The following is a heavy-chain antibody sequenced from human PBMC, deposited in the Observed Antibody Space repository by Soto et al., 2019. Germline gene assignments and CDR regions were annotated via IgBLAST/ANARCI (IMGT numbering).Heavy chain of an antibody. CDR2: ISWNSGSI. Sequence: EVQLVESGGGLVQPGRSLRLSCAASGFTFDDYAMHWVRQAPGKGLEWVSGISWNSGSIGYADSVKGRFTISRDNAKISLYLQMNSLRAEDTALYYCAKVPSYDSSGHYFDYWGQGTLVTVSS. CDR3: AKVPSYDSSGHYFDY. CDR1: GFTFDDYA. V-gene: IGHV3-9*01. D-gene: IGHD3-22*01. J-gene: IGHJ4*02.